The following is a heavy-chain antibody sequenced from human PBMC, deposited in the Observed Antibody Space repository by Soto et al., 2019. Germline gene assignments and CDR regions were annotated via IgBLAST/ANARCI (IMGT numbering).Heavy chain of an antibody. V-gene: IGHV4-4*02. J-gene: IGHJ4*02. CDR2: AHHSGRT. Sequence: QVQLQESGPGLLKPSGTLSLTCTVSGDSMSSSNWWNWVRQPPGKGLEWIGEAHHSGRTNYNPSLRSRVTISVDRSQNLFSLKLASVTAADTAVYYCVRSEATALDSWGQGTLVTVSS. CDR1: GDSMSSSNW. CDR3: VRSEATALDS.